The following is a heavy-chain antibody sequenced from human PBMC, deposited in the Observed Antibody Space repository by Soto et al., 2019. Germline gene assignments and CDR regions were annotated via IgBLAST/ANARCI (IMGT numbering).Heavy chain of an antibody. CDR3: TTRSPIDYYDSSGNYYYGMDV. CDR1: GFTFSNAW. D-gene: IGHD3-22*01. CDR2: IKSKTDGGTT. V-gene: IGHV3-15*01. Sequence: PGGSLRLSCAASGFTFSNAWMSWVRQAPGKGLEWVGRIKSKTDGGTTDYAAPVKGRFTISRDDSKNTLYLQMNSLKTEDTAVYYCTTRSPIDYYDSSGNYYYGMDVWGQGTTVTVSS. J-gene: IGHJ6*02.